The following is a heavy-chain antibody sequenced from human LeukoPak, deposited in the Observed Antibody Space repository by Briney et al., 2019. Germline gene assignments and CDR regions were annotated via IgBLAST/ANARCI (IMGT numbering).Heavy chain of an antibody. CDR1: GFTFSNAW. CDR2: IKSKTDGGTT. J-gene: IGHJ6*02. V-gene: IGHV3-15*07. D-gene: IGHD6-19*01. CDR3: TTGIDSSGWFRPNYYYYGMDV. Sequence: GGSLRLSCAASGFTFSNAWMNWVHQAPGKGLEWVGRIKSKTDGGTTDYAAPVKGRFTISRDDSKNTLYLQMNSLKTEDTAVYYCTTGIDSSGWFRPNYYYYGMDVWGQGTTVTVSS.